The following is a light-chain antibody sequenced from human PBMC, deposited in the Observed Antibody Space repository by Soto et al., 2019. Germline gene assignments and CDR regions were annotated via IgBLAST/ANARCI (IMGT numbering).Light chain of an antibody. J-gene: IGLJ2*01. CDR2: DVT. CDR1: SSDVGGYDS. Sequence: QSALTQPPSASGSPGQSVTISCTGTSSDVGGYDSVSWYQQHPGKAPKLMIYDVTKRPSGVPDRFSGSKSGNTASLTVFGLQADDEADYYCSSYTSSSTVVFGGGTKLTVL. CDR3: SSYTSSSTVV. V-gene: IGLV2-8*01.